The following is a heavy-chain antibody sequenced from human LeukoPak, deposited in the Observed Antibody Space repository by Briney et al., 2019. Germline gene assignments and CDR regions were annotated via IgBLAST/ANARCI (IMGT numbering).Heavy chain of an antibody. V-gene: IGHV3-74*01. CDR1: GXTFSSYW. CDR2: INSDGSST. J-gene: IGHJ4*02. D-gene: IGHD3-22*01. Sequence: PGGSLRLSCAASGXTFSSYWMHWVRQAPGKGLVWVSRINSDGSSTSYADSVKGRFTISRDNAKNTLYLQMNSLRAEDTAVYYCARVGYYYDSSGSNCFDYWGQGTLVTVSS. CDR3: ARVGYYYDSSGSNCFDY.